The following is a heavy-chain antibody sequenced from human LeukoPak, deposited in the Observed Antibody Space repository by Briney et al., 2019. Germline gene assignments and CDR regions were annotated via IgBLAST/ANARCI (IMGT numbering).Heavy chain of an antibody. D-gene: IGHD3-22*01. CDR1: GGTFSSYA. CDR3: ASLSTYYYDSSGYYYGPIGFDY. V-gene: IGHV1-69*05. J-gene: IGHJ4*02. Sequence: SVKVSCKASGGTFSSYAISWVRQAPGQGLEGVGGIIPIFGTANYAQKFQGRVTITTDESTSTAYMELSSLRSEDTAVYYCASLSTYYYDSSGYYYGPIGFDYWGQGTLVTVSS. CDR2: IIPIFGTA.